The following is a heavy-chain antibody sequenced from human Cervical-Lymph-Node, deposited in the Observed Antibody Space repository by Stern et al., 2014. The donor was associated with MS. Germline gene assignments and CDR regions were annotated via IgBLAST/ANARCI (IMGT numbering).Heavy chain of an antibody. D-gene: IGHD4-17*01. V-gene: IGHV5-51*01. CDR3: ARDYGDYAFDY. Sequence: VQLVESGAEVEKPGESLTLSCKGSGYSFTGNWNDWVRQLPGKGLERMGISYPGDSDTRYTPSFQGQVTISADKSISTAYLQWSSLKASDTAMYYCARDYGDYAFDYWGQGTLVTVSS. CDR2: SYPGDSDT. J-gene: IGHJ4*02. CDR1: GYSFTGNW.